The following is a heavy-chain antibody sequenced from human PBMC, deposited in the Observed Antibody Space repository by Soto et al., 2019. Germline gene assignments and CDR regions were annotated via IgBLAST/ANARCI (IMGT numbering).Heavy chain of an antibody. Sequence: QVQLVQSGAEVKKPGASVKVSCKASGYTFSSYAISWVRQAPGQGLEWMGWISVYNGNTNYAQKFQGRVTMTTDTSTSTAYMEPRSLRSDDTAVYYCAVSGLNYYYYYYMDVWGKGTTVTVSS. CDR3: AVSGLNYYYYYYMDV. CDR2: ISVYNGNT. V-gene: IGHV1-18*01. D-gene: IGHD3-3*02. J-gene: IGHJ6*03. CDR1: GYTFSSYA.